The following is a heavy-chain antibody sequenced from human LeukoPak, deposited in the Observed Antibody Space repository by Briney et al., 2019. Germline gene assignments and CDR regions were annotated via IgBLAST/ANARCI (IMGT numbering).Heavy chain of an antibody. CDR1: GYSFTSYW. J-gene: IGHJ4*02. CDR3: ARHQGTYYYDSSGYYYVY. D-gene: IGHD3-22*01. Sequence: GEFLKISCKGSGYSFTSYWISGVRQMPGKGLEWMGRIDPNDSYTNYSPSFQGHVTISADKSISTAYLQWSSLKASDTAMYYCARHQGTYYYDSSGYYYVYWGQGTLVTVSS. V-gene: IGHV5-10-1*01. CDR2: IDPNDSYT.